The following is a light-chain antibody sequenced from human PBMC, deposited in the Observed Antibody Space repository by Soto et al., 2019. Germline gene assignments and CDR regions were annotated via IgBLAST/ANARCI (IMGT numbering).Light chain of an antibody. J-gene: IGKJ2*01. V-gene: IGKV3-15*01. CDR2: GAS. CDR1: QDVSDN. CDR3: HQSNKWPYT. Sequence: EILMTQSPATLSVSPGQRVTLSCRASQDVSDNLAWYQQKPGQTPRLLFYGASTRATTIPARFSGSGSGTEFTLTISSLQSEDFPVYYCHQSNKWPYTFGQGTRLDIK.